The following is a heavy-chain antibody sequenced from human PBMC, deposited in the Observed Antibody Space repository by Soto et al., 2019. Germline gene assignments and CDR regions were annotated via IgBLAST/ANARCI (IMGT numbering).Heavy chain of an antibody. CDR3: ARDRYNFWSGYYTDYYFDY. D-gene: IGHD3-3*01. V-gene: IGHV3-7*01. J-gene: IGHJ4*02. CDR1: GFHFNNYW. Sequence: GGSLRLSCVASGFHFNNYWMTWVRQTPGKGLEWVATIKQDGSEKSYVDSVKGRLTISRDNAKNSLFLQMNSLRAEDSAVYYCARDRYNFWSGYYTDYYFDYWGQGTLVTVSS. CDR2: IKQDGSEK.